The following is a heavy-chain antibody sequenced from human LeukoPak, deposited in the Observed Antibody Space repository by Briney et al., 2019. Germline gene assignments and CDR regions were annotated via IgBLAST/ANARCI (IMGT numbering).Heavy chain of an antibody. CDR1: GYTFTGYY. CDR2: INPNSGGT. V-gene: IGHV1-2*02. CDR3: ARDPFTVTTLPYFDY. J-gene: IGHJ4*02. D-gene: IGHD4-11*01. Sequence: ASVKVSCKASGYTFTGYYMHWVRQAPGQGLEWMGWINPNSGGTNYAQKLQGRVTMTTDTSTSTAYMELRSLRSDDTPVYYCARDPFTVTTLPYFDYWGQGTLVTVSS.